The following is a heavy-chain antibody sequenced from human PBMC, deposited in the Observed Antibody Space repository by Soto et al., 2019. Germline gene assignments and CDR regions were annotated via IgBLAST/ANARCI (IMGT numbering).Heavy chain of an antibody. CDR1: GYTFTSYA. CDR3: ASSYSNYALIDYYYYGMDV. CDR2: INAGNGNT. J-gene: IGHJ6*02. V-gene: IGHV1-3*01. D-gene: IGHD4-4*01. Sequence: ASAKVSCKASGYTFTSYAMHWVRQAPGQRPEWMGWINAGNGNTKYSQKFQGRVTITRDTSASTAYMELSSLRSEDTAVYYCASSYSNYALIDYYYYGMDVWGQGTTVTVSS.